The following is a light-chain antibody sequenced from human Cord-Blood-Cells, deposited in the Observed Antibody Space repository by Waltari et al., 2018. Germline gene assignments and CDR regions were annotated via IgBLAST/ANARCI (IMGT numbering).Light chain of an antibody. CDR2: GAS. J-gene: IGKJ3*01. V-gene: IGKV3-15*01. CDR3: QQYNNWPFT. Sequence: IVLTPSPASLSGSPGARATRSCRASQSVSSNLAWYQQKPGQAPRLLIYGASTRATGIPARFSGSGSGTEFTLTISSLQSEDFAVYYCQQYNNWPFTFGRGTKVDIK. CDR1: QSVSSN.